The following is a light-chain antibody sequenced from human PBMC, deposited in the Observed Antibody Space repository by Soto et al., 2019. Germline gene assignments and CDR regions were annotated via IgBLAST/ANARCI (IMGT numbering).Light chain of an antibody. CDR1: SSNIGSNT. CDR3: AAWDGRLNGWV. J-gene: IGLJ2*01. V-gene: IGLV1-44*01. CDR2: SND. Sequence: QSVLTQAPSASGTPGQRVTISCSGSSSNIGSNTVSWYQQVPGTAPKLLIYSNDQRPSGVPDRFSGSKSGTSASLAIGGLQSEDEADYYCAAWDGRLNGWVFGGGNKLTVL.